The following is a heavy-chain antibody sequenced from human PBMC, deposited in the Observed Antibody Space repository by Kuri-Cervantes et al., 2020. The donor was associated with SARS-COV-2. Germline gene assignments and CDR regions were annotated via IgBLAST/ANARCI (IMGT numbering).Heavy chain of an antibody. D-gene: IGHD4/OR15-4a*01. V-gene: IGHV3-30*18. CDR3: AKDGAGAHVF. CDR2: ISYDGNNK. CDR1: GFKFSRTD. Sequence: GESLKISCAASGFKFSRTDMHWVRQAPGKGLEWVAFISYDGNNKKCIASGKGRFTISRDNSQNKLYLQMRSLRPEDTAMYYCAKDGAGAHVFWGQGTLVTVSS. J-gene: IGHJ4*02.